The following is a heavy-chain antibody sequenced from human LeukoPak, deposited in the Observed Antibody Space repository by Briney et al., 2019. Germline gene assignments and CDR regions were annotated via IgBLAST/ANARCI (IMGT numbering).Heavy chain of an antibody. CDR3: ARQYSGSLLFFEY. J-gene: IGHJ4*02. D-gene: IGHD1-26*01. CDR2: IKGDGSEK. V-gene: IGHV3-7*01. CDR1: GFTFSSYW. Sequence: PGGSLRLSCAASGFTFSSYWMSWVRQAPGKGLEWVANIKGDGSEKKYVDSVKGRFTISRDNAKNSLLLQIKSLRAEDTAVYYCARQYSGSLLFFEYWGQGSLVTVSS.